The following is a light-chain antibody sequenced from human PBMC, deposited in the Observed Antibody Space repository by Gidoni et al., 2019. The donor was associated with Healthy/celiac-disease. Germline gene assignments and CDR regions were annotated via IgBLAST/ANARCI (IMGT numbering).Light chain of an antibody. CDR1: QGISSY. CDR3: QQRNSYPL. Sequence: DIQLTQSPSFLSASVGDRVTITCWASQGISSYLAWYQQKPGKAPKLLIYAASTLQSGVPSRFSGRGSGTEFTLTISSLQPEDFATYYCQQRNSYPLFXGXTKVGIK. V-gene: IGKV1-9*01. CDR2: AAS. J-gene: IGKJ4*01.